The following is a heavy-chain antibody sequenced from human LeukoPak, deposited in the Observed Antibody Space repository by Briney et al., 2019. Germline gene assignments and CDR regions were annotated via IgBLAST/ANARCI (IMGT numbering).Heavy chain of an antibody. Sequence: GGSLRLSCAASGFTFNSYAMSWVRQAPGQGLEWVSTISGRSSSTYYADSVKGRFTISRDNSKNTLYLQMNSLRVEDTAVYYCASSKAVAGTAYYFEYWGQGTLVTVSS. J-gene: IGHJ4*02. CDR3: ASSKAVAGTAYYFEY. CDR2: ISGRSSST. D-gene: IGHD6-19*01. V-gene: IGHV3-23*01. CDR1: GFTFNSYA.